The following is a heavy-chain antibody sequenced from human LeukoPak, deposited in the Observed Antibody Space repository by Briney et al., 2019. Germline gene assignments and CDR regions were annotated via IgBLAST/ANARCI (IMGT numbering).Heavy chain of an antibody. J-gene: IGHJ4*02. CDR2: INPNSGGT. CDR1: GYTFTGYY. D-gene: IGHD6-13*01. V-gene: IGHV1-2*02. Sequence: ASVKVSCKASGYTFTGYYMHWVRQAPGQGLEWMGWINPNSGGTNYAQKFQGRVTMTRDTSISTAYMELRNLRSDDTAVYYCARDRLLGQQLVPSFDYWGQGTLVTVSS. CDR3: ARDRLLGQQLVPSFDY.